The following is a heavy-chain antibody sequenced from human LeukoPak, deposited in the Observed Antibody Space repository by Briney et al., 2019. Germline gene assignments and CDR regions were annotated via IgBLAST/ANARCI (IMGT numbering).Heavy chain of an antibody. Sequence: GGSLRLSCAASGFTFSDYYMSWIRQAPGKGLEWVSYISSSGSTIYYADSVKGRFTISRDSAKNSLYLQMNSLRADDTAVYYCAMKAVPRPRLYDAFDFWGQGTVVTVSS. CDR1: GFTFSDYY. J-gene: IGHJ3*01. CDR2: ISSSGSTI. V-gene: IGHV3-11*01. CDR3: AMKAVPRPRLYDAFDF. D-gene: IGHD2-2*02.